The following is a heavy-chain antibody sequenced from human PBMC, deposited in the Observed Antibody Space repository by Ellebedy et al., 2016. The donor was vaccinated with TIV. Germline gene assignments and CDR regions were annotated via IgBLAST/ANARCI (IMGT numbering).Heavy chain of an antibody. D-gene: IGHD6-19*01. CDR1: GFTFSNYW. CDR2: INIDGSTT. V-gene: IGHV3-74*03. CDR3: ARDHYSSAWY. J-gene: IGHJ4*02. Sequence: GESLKISXAVSGFTFSNYWMHWVSQAPGKGLVWVSRINIDGSTTTYADSVKGRFTISRDNAKNTLFLQMNSLRAEDTAVYYCARDHYSSAWYWGQGTLVTVSS.